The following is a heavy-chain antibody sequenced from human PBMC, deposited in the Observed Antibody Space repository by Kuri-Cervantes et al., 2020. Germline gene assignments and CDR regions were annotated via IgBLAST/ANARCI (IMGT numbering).Heavy chain of an antibody. CDR1: GFTFSSYA. CDR2: ISYDGNDK. D-gene: IGHD6-13*01. Sequence: GGSLRLSCAASGFTFSSYAMHWVRQAPGKGLEWVAVISYDGNDKYSTDSVKGRFTTSRDNSKNTVYLQMNGLRTEDSAVYYCARAGGIAALSGYFDYWGQGTLVTVSS. J-gene: IGHJ4*02. V-gene: IGHV3-30*03. CDR3: ARAGGIAALSGYFDY.